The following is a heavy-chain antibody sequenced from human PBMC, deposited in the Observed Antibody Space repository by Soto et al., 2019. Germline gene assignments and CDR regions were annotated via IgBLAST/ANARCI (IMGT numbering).Heavy chain of an antibody. Sequence: QVELVQSGAEVKKPGSSVKVSCQASEDTFRNYAISWVRQAPGQGLEWMGGIIPILGTANYAQKFQGRVTIAAGASANTVDLELSSLRSEDTAVYYCASTKYDSSAYYYWYLGLWGRGTLVTVSS. D-gene: IGHD3-22*01. V-gene: IGHV1-69*01. CDR1: EDTFRNYA. J-gene: IGHJ2*01. CDR3: ASTKYDSSAYYYWYLGL. CDR2: IIPILGTA.